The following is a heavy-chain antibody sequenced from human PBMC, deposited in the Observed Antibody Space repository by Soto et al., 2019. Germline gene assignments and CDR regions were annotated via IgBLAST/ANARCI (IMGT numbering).Heavy chain of an antibody. J-gene: IGHJ4*02. D-gene: IGHD1-1*01. CDR2: INPSGGTT. CDR3: AREHVINETGRRGKSFDY. V-gene: IGHV1-46*01. Sequence: GASVKVSCKASGFTFTNYYMHWVRQAPGQGLQWMGIINPSGGTTSYPQTFQGRVSMTWDTSTSTVYMELSSLRSEDTAVYYCAREHVINETGRRGKSFDYWGQGTLVTVSS. CDR1: GFTFTNYY.